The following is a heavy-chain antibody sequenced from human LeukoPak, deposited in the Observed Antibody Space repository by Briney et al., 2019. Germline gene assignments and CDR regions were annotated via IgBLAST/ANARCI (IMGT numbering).Heavy chain of an antibody. D-gene: IGHD1-7*01. CDR1: GFTFSIYA. Sequence: GGSLRLSCAASGFTFSIYAMNWVRQAPGKWLEWVSAISGSGGSTYYADSVKGRFTISRDNSKNTLYLQMNSLRAEDTAIYYCAKSITGTPAGFDYWGQGTLVTVSS. CDR2: ISGSGGST. CDR3: AKSITGTPAGFDY. J-gene: IGHJ4*02. V-gene: IGHV3-23*01.